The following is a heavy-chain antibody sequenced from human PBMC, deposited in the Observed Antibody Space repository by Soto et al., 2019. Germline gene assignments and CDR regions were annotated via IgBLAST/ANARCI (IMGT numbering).Heavy chain of an antibody. V-gene: IGHV3-7*04. Sequence: EVQLVESGGGLVQPGGSLRLSCAASGFTFNNYWMSWVRQAPGKGLEWVANIKPDGSEQYYVDSVKGRFTISRDNAKNSLYLQMNSLRAEDTAVYYCTRDAYDYWGQGTLVTVSS. CDR3: TRDAYDY. D-gene: IGHD2-21*01. CDR1: GFTFNNYW. J-gene: IGHJ4*02. CDR2: IKPDGSEQ.